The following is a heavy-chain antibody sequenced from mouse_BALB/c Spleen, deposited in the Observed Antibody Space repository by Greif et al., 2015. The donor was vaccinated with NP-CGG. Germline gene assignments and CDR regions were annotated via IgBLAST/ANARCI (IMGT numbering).Heavy chain of an antibody. CDR2: IAPGSGST. Sequence: DLVMPGASVKLSCKASGYTFTSYWINWIKQRPGQGLEWIGRIAPGSGSTYYNEMFKGKATLTVDTSSSTAYIQLSSLSSEDSAVYFCARNYGKDYFDYWGQGTTLTVSS. CDR3: ARNYGKDYFDY. V-gene: IGHV1S41*01. CDR1: GYTFTSYW. J-gene: IGHJ2*01. D-gene: IGHD1-1*01.